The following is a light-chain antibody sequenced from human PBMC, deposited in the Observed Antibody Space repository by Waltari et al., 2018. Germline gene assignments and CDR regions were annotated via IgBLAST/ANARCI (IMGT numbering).Light chain of an antibody. CDR3: SSYTSSSTLVV. CDR1: SSDVGGYNY. V-gene: IGLV2-14*01. Sequence: QSALTQPASASGSPGQSITIPCTGTSSDVGGYNYVPWYQQHPGKAPKLMIYDVSNRPSGVSNRFSGSKSGNTASLTISGLQVEDEADYYCSSYTSSSTLVVFGGGTKLTVL. CDR2: DVS. J-gene: IGLJ2*01.